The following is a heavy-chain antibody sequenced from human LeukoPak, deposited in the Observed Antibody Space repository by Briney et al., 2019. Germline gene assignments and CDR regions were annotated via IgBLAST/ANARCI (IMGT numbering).Heavy chain of an antibody. D-gene: IGHD6-19*01. CDR2: VKSKTDGGTT. Sequence: GGSLRLSCAASGFTFSKAWMSWVRQAPGKGLEWVGRVKSKTDGGTTAYAAPVKDRFTISRDDSKNTLYLQMNSLKTADTAVYYCTTDPAAMAGHGWGQGTLVTVSS. CDR3: TTDPAAMAGHG. V-gene: IGHV3-15*01. CDR1: GFTFSKAW. J-gene: IGHJ4*02.